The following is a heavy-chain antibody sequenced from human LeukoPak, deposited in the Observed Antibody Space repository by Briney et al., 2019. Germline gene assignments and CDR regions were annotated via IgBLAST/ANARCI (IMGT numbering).Heavy chain of an antibody. D-gene: IGHD3-10*01. V-gene: IGHV3-7*01. J-gene: IGHJ5*02. Sequence: PSETLSLTCAVYGGSFSGYYWSWIRQAPGKGLEWVANIKTDGSEKHYVDSVKGRFTISRDNAKNSLYLQMNSLRVEDTAVFYCAKYSYGSGTSFDPWGQGTLVTVSS. CDR3: AKYSYGSGTSFDP. CDR2: IKTDGSEK. CDR1: GGSFSGYY.